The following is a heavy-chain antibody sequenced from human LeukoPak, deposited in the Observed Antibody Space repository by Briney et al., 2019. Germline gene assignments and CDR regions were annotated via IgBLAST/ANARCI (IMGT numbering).Heavy chain of an antibody. D-gene: IGHD3-10*02. CDR2: ISGSGSGS. V-gene: IGHV3-23*01. J-gene: IGHJ6*04. CDR1: GFTFSSYG. Sequence: GGSLRLSCAASGFTFSSYGMSWVRQAAGRGLEWVSAISGSGSGSYYADSVKGRFTISRNNSKNTLYLQMNSLRAEDTAVYYCAELGITMIGGVWGKGTTVTISS. CDR3: AELGITMIGGV.